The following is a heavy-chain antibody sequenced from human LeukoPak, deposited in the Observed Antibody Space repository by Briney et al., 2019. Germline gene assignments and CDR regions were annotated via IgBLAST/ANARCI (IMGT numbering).Heavy chain of an antibody. Sequence: SETLSLTCAVYGGSFSGYYWSWIRQPPGKGVEWIGEINHSSTTNYNPSLKSRVTISLDRSKNQVSLKLSSVTAADTAVYYCASSRVYDSGLWYYHMDVWGKGTTVTVSS. CDR2: INHSSTT. J-gene: IGHJ6*03. CDR3: ASSRVYDSGLWYYHMDV. D-gene: IGHD2-8*01. CDR1: GGSFSGYY. V-gene: IGHV4-34*01.